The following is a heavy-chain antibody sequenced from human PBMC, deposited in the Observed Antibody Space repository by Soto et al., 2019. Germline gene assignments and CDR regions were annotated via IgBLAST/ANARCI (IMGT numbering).Heavy chain of an antibody. CDR2: MNPNSGNT. D-gene: IGHD3-3*01. J-gene: IGHJ6*02. CDR1: GYTFTSYD. V-gene: IGHV1-8*01. CDR3: ARERILEWLLFRDKGRRYGRDV. Sequence: QVQLVQSGAEVKKPGASVKVSCKASGYTFTSYDINWVRQATGQGLEWMGWMNPNSGNTGYAQKFRGRVTMTRDTSISTAYMELRSMRSEDTAVYYCARERILEWLLFRDKGRRYGRDVWGQGTTVTVSS.